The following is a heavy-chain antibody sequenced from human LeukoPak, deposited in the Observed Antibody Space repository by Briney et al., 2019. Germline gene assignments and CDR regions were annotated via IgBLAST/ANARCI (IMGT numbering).Heavy chain of an antibody. CDR1: GGSFSGHH. Sequence: SETLSLTCAVHGGSFSGHHLNWIRQSPGKGLEWIGEINDRGRTNYNPSLKSRVTLSVDTSKKQFSLKLSSVTAADTGVYYCARDPTAVVTLPFYFDFWGQGTLVTVSS. D-gene: IGHD4-23*01. J-gene: IGHJ4*02. V-gene: IGHV4-34*01. CDR2: INDRGRT. CDR3: ARDPTAVVTLPFYFDF.